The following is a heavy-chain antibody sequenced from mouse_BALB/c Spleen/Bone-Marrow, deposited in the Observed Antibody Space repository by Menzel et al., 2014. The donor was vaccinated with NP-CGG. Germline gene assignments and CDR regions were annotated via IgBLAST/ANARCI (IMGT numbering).Heavy chain of an antibody. D-gene: IGHD2-4*01. CDR1: GYSFSNYW. CDR3: ASRGDYPYAMDY. CDR2: IYPGDGDT. Sequence: QVQLQQPGAELVRPGSSVKISCKSSGYSFSNYWMNWMKQRPGQGLEWIGQIYPGDGDTNYNGKFKGKATLTADKSSSTAYMQLSSLTSEDSAVYFCASRGDYPYAMDYWGQGTSVTVSS. J-gene: IGHJ4*01. V-gene: IGHV1-80*01.